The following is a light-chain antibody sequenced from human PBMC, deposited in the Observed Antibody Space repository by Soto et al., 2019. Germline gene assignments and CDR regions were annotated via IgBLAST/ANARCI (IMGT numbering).Light chain of an antibody. CDR3: QQYDSSPWT. CDR1: QSVSSTY. V-gene: IGKV3-20*01. Sequence: EIVLTQSPGTLSLSPGERATLSCRASQSVSSTYLAWYQHKHGQAPRLLIYGASSRATGIPDRFSGSGSGTAFTLTSSRLEPEDFAVYYCQQYDSSPWTFGQGAKVEMK. CDR2: GAS. J-gene: IGKJ1*01.